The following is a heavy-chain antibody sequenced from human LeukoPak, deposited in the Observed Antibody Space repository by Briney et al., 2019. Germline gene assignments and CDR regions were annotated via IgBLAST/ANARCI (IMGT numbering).Heavy chain of an antibody. CDR2: IYYSGTT. D-gene: IGHD3-16*01. Sequence: PSEALSLTCTVSGGSVSSDDYYWSWIRQPPGKGLEWIGYIYYSGTTSYNPSLKSRVTISVDTSKNQFSLKLSSVTAADTAVYYCATTGGPFHHWGQGTLVTVSS. V-gene: IGHV4-61*08. CDR3: ATTGGPFHH. J-gene: IGHJ1*01. CDR1: GGSVSSDDYY.